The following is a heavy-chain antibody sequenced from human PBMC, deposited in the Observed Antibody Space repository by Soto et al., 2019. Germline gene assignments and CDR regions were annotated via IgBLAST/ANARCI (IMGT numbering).Heavy chain of an antibody. Sequence: GGSLRLSCASSGFTFSCGAISWVRQAPGKGLEWVSAISGSGGSTYYADSVKGRFTISRDNSKNTLYLQMNSLRAEDTAVYYCAKDLSPNYYDSSGYYYRISVNYWGQGT. CDR1: GFTFSCGA. D-gene: IGHD3-22*01. CDR3: AKDLSPNYYDSSGYYYRISVNY. CDR2: ISGSGGST. J-gene: IGHJ4*02. V-gene: IGHV3-23*01.